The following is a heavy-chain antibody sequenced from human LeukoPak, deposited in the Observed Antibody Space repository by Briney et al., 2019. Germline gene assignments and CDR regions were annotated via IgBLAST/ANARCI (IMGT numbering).Heavy chain of an antibody. Sequence: ASVKVSCKASGYTFTSYDINCVRQATGQGLEWMGWMNPNSGNTGYAQKFQGRVTITGNTSISTAYMELSSLRSEDTAVYYCARGYGFPLYYFDYWGQGTLVTVSS. D-gene: IGHD3-10*01. J-gene: IGHJ4*02. V-gene: IGHV1-8*03. CDR1: GYTFTSYD. CDR3: ARGYGFPLYYFDY. CDR2: MNPNSGNT.